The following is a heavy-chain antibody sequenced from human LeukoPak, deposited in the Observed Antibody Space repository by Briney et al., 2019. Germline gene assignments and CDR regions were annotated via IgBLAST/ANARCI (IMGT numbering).Heavy chain of an antibody. Sequence: GGSLRLSCAASGFTFSSNYMSWVRQAPGKGLEGVSVIYSGGSTYYADSVKGRFTISRDNSKNTLYLQMNSLRAEDTAVYYCARDRGYSSSWPGFDYWGQGTLVTVSS. CDR3: ARDRGYSSSWPGFDY. CDR2: IYSGGST. D-gene: IGHD6-13*01. V-gene: IGHV3-66*01. J-gene: IGHJ4*02. CDR1: GFTFSSNY.